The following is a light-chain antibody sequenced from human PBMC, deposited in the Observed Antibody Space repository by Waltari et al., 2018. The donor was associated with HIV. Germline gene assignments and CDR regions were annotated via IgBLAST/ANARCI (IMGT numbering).Light chain of an antibody. CDR3: SSYTSTYV. CDR1: SSDVGGYNY. V-gene: IGLV2-14*01. CDR2: DVS. J-gene: IGLJ1*01. Sequence: QSALTQPASVSGSPGQSITISCTGTSSDVGGYNYVSWYQQHPGKAPKLMIYDVSNRPSGVSNRFSVSKAVNTASLTISGLQAEDEADYYCSSYTSTYVFGTWTKVTVL.